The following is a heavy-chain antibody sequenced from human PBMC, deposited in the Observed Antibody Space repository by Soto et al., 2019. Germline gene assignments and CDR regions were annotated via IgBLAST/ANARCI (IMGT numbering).Heavy chain of an antibody. V-gene: IGHV1-69*01. J-gene: IGHJ5*02. CDR1: GGTFSSYA. Sequence: QVQLVQSGAEVKKHGSSVKVSCKASGGTFSSYAISWVRQAPGQGVEWMGGMIPIFGTAKYAQKVQGRVTITADESTPTAYLELSSRSTEDTAVYYCARGPGAASHPPNWFNPWAQRTLVTVSS. CDR3: ARGPGAASHPPNWFNP. CDR2: MIPIFGTA. D-gene: IGHD4-17*01.